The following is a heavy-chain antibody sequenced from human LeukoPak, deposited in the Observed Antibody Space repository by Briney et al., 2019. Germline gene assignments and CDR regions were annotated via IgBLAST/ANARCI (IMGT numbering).Heavy chain of an antibody. D-gene: IGHD2-2*01. J-gene: IGHJ5*02. Sequence: AASVKVSCKASGYTFIAYYMHWVRQAPGQGLEWMGWINPNSGGTNYAQKFQGRVTMTRDTSISTAYMELSRLRSDDTAVYYCARGMGVLVPAATWFDPWGQGTLVTVSS. V-gene: IGHV1-2*02. CDR3: ARGMGVLVPAATWFDP. CDR1: GYTFIAYY. CDR2: INPNSGGT.